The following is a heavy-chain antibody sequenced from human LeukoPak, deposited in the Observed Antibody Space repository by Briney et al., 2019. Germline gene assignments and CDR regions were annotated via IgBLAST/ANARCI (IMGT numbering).Heavy chain of an antibody. J-gene: IGHJ3*02. Sequence: GGSLRLSCAASGFTFSSYAMSWARQAPGKGLEWVSGISSSGSGGSTYYADSVKGRFTISRDNSKNTLYLQMNSLRAEDTAVYYCAKCQRITMIDDAFDIWGQGTMVTVSS. CDR2: ISSSGSGGST. CDR1: GFTFSSYA. D-gene: IGHD3-22*01. CDR3: AKCQRITMIDDAFDI. V-gene: IGHV3-23*01.